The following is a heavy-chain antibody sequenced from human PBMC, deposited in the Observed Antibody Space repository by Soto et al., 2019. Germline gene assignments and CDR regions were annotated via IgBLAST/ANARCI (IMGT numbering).Heavy chain of an antibody. CDR1: GFTFSSYS. V-gene: IGHV3-21*01. Sequence: GGSLRLSCAASGFTFSSYSMNWVRQAPGKGLEWVSSISSSSSYIYYADSVKGRFTISRDNAKNSLYLQMNSLRAEDTAVYCCARTITGDAFDIWGQGTMVTVSS. CDR2: ISSSSSYI. CDR3: ARTITGDAFDI. J-gene: IGHJ3*02. D-gene: IGHD1-20*01.